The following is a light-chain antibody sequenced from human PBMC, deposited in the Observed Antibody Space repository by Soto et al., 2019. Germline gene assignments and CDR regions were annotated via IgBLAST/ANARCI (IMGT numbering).Light chain of an antibody. J-gene: IGLJ1*01. CDR3: SSYTTSSTRV. V-gene: IGLV2-14*01. CDR1: SSDVGGYNY. CDR2: EVT. Sequence: QSALTQPASVSASPGQSVTISCAGTSSDVGGYNYVSWYQQRPGRAPKLMIYEVTYRPSGVSNRFSGSKSGNTASLTISGLQAEDEADYYCSSYTTSSTRVFGTGTKVTVL.